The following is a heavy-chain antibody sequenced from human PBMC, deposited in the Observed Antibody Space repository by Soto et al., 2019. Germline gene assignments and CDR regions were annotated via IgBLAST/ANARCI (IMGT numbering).Heavy chain of an antibody. V-gene: IGHV4-59*01. D-gene: IGHD3-9*01. CDR3: ASGEAYYDILTGYQQEYFQH. Sequence: SETLSLTCTVSGGSISSYYWSWIRQPPGKGLDWIGYIYYSGSTNYNPSLKSRVTISVDTSKNQFSLKLSSVTAADTAVYYCASGEAYYDILTGYQQEYFQHWGQGTLVTVSS. CDR1: GGSISSYY. CDR2: IYYSGST. J-gene: IGHJ1*01.